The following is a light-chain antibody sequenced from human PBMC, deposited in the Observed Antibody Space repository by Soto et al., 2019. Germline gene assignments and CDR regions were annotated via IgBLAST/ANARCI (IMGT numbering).Light chain of an antibody. CDR3: QSYDNSLSGSRV. J-gene: IGLJ3*02. V-gene: IGLV1-44*01. Sequence: QSVLTQPPSASGTPGQTVAISCSGSNSNFGSNTVNWYQQFPGTAPKLLIYGTNNRPSGVPDRFSGSKSGMSASLAITGLQAADEANYYCQSYDNSLSGSRVFGGGTKLTVL. CDR1: NSNFGSNT. CDR2: GTN.